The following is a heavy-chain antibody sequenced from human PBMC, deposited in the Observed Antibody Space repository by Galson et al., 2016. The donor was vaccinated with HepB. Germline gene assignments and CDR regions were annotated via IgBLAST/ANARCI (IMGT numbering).Heavy chain of an antibody. D-gene: IGHD4-17*01. V-gene: IGHV3-23*01. CDR2: ISGSGGST. CDR1: GFTFSSYA. CDR3: AKGDGSGDYLGYYYYYGLDV. J-gene: IGHJ6*02. Sequence: SLRLSCAASGFTFSSYAMSWVRQAPGKGLEWVSTISGSGGSTYNADSVKGRFTISRDNSKNTLYPQMNSLRAEDTAVYYCAKGDGSGDYLGYYYYYGLDVWGQGTTVTVSS.